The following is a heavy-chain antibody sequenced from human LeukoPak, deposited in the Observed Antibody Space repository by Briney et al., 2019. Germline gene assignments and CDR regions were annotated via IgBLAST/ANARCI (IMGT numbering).Heavy chain of an antibody. D-gene: IGHD6-13*01. J-gene: IGHJ5*02. CDR2: IYHSGST. CDR3: ASQQQLALLDWFDP. CDR1: GYSINSGYY. V-gene: IGHV4-38-2*02. Sequence: SETLSLTCTVSGYSINSGYYWGWIRQPPGKGLEWIGNIYHSGSTYYNPSLKSRLTISVDTSKNQFSLKLSSVTAADTAVYYCASQQQLALLDWFDPWGQGTLVTVSS.